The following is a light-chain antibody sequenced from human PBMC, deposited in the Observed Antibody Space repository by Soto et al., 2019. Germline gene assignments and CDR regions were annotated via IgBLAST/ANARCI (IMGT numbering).Light chain of an antibody. CDR2: GAS. CDR3: KQYGSSPIT. Sequence: EIVLTQSPGTLSLSPGERATLSCRASQSVSSSYLAWYQQNPGQAPRLLIYGASSRATGIPDRFSGSGSGTDFTLTISRLEPEDFAVYYCKQYGSSPITFGQATRLEIK. J-gene: IGKJ5*01. V-gene: IGKV3-20*01. CDR1: QSVSSSY.